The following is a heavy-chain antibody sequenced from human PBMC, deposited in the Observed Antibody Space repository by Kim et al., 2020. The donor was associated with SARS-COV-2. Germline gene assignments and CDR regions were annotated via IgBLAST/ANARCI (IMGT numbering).Heavy chain of an antibody. J-gene: IGHJ5*02. CDR3: ARLKDIVVVPAQLGQGLFDP. V-gene: IGHV5-51*01. CDR2: IYPGDSDT. Sequence: GESLKISCKGSGYSFTSYWIGWVRQMPGKGLEWMGIIYPGDSDTRYSPSFQGQVTISADKSISTAYLQWSSLKASDTAMYYCARLKDIVVVPAQLGQGLFDPWGQGTLVTVSS. CDR1: GYSFTSYW. D-gene: IGHD2-2*01.